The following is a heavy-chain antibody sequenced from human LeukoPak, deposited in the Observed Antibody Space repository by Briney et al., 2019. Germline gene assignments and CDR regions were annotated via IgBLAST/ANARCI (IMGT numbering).Heavy chain of an antibody. CDR2: IYYSGST. V-gene: IGHV4-39*01. Sequence: SETLSLTCTVSGSSFTSNNYYWVWIRQPPGKGLEWIGSIYYSGSTYYNPSLKSRVTISIDTSKNQFSLKLSSVTAADTAVYYCAFNPMTTVTSYYFDYWGQGALITVSS. CDR1: GSSFTSNNYY. CDR3: AFNPMTTVTSYYFDY. J-gene: IGHJ4*02. D-gene: IGHD4-17*01.